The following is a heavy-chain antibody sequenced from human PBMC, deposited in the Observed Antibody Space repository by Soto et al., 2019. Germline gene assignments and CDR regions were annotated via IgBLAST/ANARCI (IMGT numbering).Heavy chain of an antibody. D-gene: IGHD3-3*01. CDR1: GGSFRGFY. V-gene: IGHV4-34*01. J-gene: IGHJ4*02. Sequence: QVQLQQWGAGLLKPSETLSLTCAVSGGSFRGFYWTWIRQSQGKGLEWLGDINHVGITNYTPSLKSRVSIPVDTSKSQFSLKLSSVTAADTAVYYCARAHDFWGGRQQPIDSWGQGTLVTVSS. CDR2: INHVGIT. CDR3: ARAHDFWGGRQQPIDS.